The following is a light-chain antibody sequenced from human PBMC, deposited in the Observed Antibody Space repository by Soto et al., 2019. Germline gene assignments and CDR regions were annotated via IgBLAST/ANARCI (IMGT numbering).Light chain of an antibody. V-gene: IGKV3-20*01. CDR2: GAS. J-gene: IGKJ2*01. CDR1: QSVSSSY. CDR3: QQYGSSPPDT. Sequence: EIVLTQSPGTLSLSPGERATLSCRASQSVSSSYLAWYQQKPGQAPRLLIYGASSRATGIPERFSGSASGTDFSLTISRLEPEDFAVYYCQQYGSSPPDTFGQGTKLEIK.